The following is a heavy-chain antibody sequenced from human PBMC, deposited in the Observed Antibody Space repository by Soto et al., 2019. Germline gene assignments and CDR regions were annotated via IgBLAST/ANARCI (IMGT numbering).Heavy chain of an antibody. CDR2: ISWNSGSI. D-gene: IGHD3-10*01. Sequence: EVQLVESGGGLVQPGRSLRLSCAASGFTFDDYAMHWVRQAPGKGLEWVSGISWNSGSIGYADSVKGRFTISRDNAKNSLYLQMNSLRAEDTALYYCAKACMVRGVLPDYWGQGTLVTVSS. CDR3: AKACMVRGVLPDY. J-gene: IGHJ4*02. CDR1: GFTFDDYA. V-gene: IGHV3-9*01.